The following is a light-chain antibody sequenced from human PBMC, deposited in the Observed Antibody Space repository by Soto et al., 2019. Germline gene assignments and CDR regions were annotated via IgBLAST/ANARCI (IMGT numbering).Light chain of an antibody. V-gene: IGLV1-40*01. CDR1: SSNIGAEYD. J-gene: IGLJ1*01. CDR2: GDN. Sequence: CAVSSSNIGAEYDVHWYQQLPGTAPKRLIYGDNNRPSGVPDRFSGSKSGTSASLAITGLQPEDEADYYCQSYDSSLTTLVFGNGKKLTVL. CDR3: QSYDSSLTTLV.